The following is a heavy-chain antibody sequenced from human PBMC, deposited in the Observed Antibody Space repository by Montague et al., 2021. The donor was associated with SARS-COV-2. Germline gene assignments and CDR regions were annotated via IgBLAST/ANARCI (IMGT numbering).Heavy chain of an antibody. CDR1: GGSISSGSYY. J-gene: IGHJ4*02. D-gene: IGHD3-3*01. CDR3: ARADFWSGYLYFDY. CDR2: IYTSGST. Sequence: TLSLTCTVSGGSISSGSYYWSWIRQPAGKGLEWIGRIYTSGSTNSNLSLKSRITISVDTYKNQFSLKLSSVTAADTAVYYRARADFWSGYLYFDYWGQGTLVTVSS. V-gene: IGHV4-61*02.